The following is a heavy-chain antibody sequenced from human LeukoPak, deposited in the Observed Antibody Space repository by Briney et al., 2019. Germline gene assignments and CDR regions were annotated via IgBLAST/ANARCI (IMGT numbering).Heavy chain of an antibody. D-gene: IGHD6-19*01. J-gene: IGHJ4*02. Sequence: GGSLRLSCAGSGFIFNNYAMHWVRQPPGKGLEWVSGISWNSGSIDYADSVKGRFTISRNNAKNSLYLQMNSLRVEGTAFYYCAKDNRRHYTSGPNPDSLHWGQGALVTVSS. CDR2: ISWNSGSI. CDR1: GFIFNNYA. V-gene: IGHV3-9*01. CDR3: AKDNRRHYTSGPNPDSLH.